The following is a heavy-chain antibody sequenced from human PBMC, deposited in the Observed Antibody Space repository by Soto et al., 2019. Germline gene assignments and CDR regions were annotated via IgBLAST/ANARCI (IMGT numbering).Heavy chain of an antibody. V-gene: IGHV3-48*02. CDR2: ITSSSTTI. J-gene: IGHJ4*02. Sequence: GGSLRLSCAASGFTFTSISMNWVCQAPGKGLEWISYITSSSTTIYYADSVKGRFTISRDNAKNSVYLQLNSLRDEDTALYYCARGRVGTAYFDYWGQGALVTVSS. CDR3: ARGRVGTAYFDY. D-gene: IGHD2-21*02. CDR1: GFTFTSIS.